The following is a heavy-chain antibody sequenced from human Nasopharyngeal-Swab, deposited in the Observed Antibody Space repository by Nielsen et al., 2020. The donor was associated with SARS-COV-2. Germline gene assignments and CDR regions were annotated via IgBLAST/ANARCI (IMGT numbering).Heavy chain of an antibody. CDR1: GFSLSRHG. CDR2: VGGSDDST. D-gene: IGHD3-9*01. CDR3: ARDSPLRYFDWPYMDV. V-gene: IGHV3-23*01. Sequence: GRSLRLSCAASGFSLSRHGMNWVRQAPGKGLEWVSSVGGSDDSTFYADSVKGRFTISRDRSKNTLYLQMNSLTVEDTAVYYCARDSPLRYFDWPYMDVWGKGTTVTVSS. J-gene: IGHJ6*03.